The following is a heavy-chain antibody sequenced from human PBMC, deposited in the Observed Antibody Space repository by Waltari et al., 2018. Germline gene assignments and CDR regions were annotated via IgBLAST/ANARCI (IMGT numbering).Heavy chain of an antibody. CDR3: ARGGAFSGNCLDY. CDR1: GFTFGAYG. V-gene: IGHV3-21*06. J-gene: IGHJ4*02. D-gene: IGHD1-1*01. Sequence: EVQLVESGGGLVKPGGSLRLSCIASGFTFGAYGMNWFRPVPGKGLEWVSSISKYSIYICYADSVKWRFTISRDNAKNSLYLQMDSLRAEDTAVYYCARGGAFSGNCLDYWGQGAPVTVSS. CDR2: ISKYSIYI.